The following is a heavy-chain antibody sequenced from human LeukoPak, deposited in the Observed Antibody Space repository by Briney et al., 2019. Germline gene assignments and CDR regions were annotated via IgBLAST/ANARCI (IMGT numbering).Heavy chain of an antibody. J-gene: IGHJ4*02. CDR3: AALNIATRPWCFDY. V-gene: IGHV1-69*13. CDR2: IIPIFGTA. Sequence: ASVKVSCKASGGTFSSYAISWVRQAPGQGLEWMGGIIPIFGTANYAQKFQGRVTITADESTSTAYMELSSLRSEDTAVYYCAALNIATRPWCFDYWGQGTLVTVSS. CDR1: GGTFSSYA. D-gene: IGHD6-6*01.